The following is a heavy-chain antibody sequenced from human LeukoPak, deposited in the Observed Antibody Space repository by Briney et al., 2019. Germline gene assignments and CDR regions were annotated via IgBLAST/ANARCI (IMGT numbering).Heavy chain of an antibody. V-gene: IGHV4-4*07. CDR3: ARGGIAAAPSDY. CDR2: IYASGST. Sequence: SETLSLTCTVSGGSISSYYWSWIRQPAGKGLEWIGRIYASGSTNYNPSLKSRVTMSVDTSKNQFSLKLSSVTAADTAVYYCARGGIAAAPSDYWGQGTLVTVSS. CDR1: GGSISSYY. J-gene: IGHJ4*02. D-gene: IGHD6-13*01.